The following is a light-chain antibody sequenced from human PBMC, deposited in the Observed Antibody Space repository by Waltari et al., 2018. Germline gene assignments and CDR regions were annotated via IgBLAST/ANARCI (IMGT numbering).Light chain of an antibody. Sequence: DIVMTQSPDSLAVSLGERATINCKSSQSVLFSSNSKNYLAWYQHKPGQPPRLLIYWASTRESGVPDRFSGSGSATDFTLTISSVQADDVAVYYCQQYFSPPYTFGQGTKVDIK. CDR3: QQYFSPPYT. V-gene: IGKV4-1*01. CDR2: WAS. J-gene: IGKJ2*01. CDR1: QSVLFSSNSKNY.